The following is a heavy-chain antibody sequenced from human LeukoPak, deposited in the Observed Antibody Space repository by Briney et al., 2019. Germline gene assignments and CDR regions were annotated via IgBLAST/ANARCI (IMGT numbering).Heavy chain of an antibody. CDR3: ARVRWHDAFDI. J-gene: IGHJ3*02. CDR1: GGSISSYY. D-gene: IGHD4-23*01. Sequence: SETLSLTCTVSGGSISSYYWSWIRQPPGEGLEWIGYIYYSGSTNYNPSLKSRVTISVDTSKTQFSLKLSSVTAADTAVYYCARVRWHDAFDIWGQGTMVTVSS. V-gene: IGHV4-59*01. CDR2: IYYSGST.